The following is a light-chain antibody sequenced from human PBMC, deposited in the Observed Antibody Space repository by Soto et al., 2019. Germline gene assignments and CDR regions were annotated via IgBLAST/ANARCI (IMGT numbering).Light chain of an antibody. J-gene: IGKJ4*01. V-gene: IGKV3-15*01. Sequence: EVVMTQSPATLSVSPGERATLSCRANQTIGSNLAWYQQKPGQAPRLLIYGASTRATGIPARFSGSGSGTEFTLTISSLQSEDFTVYYCQHYNNWLGTFGEG. CDR1: QTIGSN. CDR3: QHYNNWLGT. CDR2: GAS.